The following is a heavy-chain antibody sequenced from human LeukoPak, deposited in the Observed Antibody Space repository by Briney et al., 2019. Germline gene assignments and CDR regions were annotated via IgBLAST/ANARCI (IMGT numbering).Heavy chain of an antibody. CDR3: ARSQDVDSSSSRDY. D-gene: IGHD6-6*01. CDR1: GYTFSSYY. J-gene: IGHJ4*02. Sequence: ASVKVSCKASGYTFSSYYMHWVRQAPGQGLEWMGWISAYNGNTNYAQKLQGRVTMTTDTSTSTAYMELRSLRSDDTAVYYCARSQDVDSSSSRDYWGQGTLVTVSS. V-gene: IGHV1-18*04. CDR2: ISAYNGNT.